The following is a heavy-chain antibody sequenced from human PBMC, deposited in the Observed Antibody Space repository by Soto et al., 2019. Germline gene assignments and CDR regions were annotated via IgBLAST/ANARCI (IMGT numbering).Heavy chain of an antibody. D-gene: IGHD6-19*01. CDR2: ITPFNGNT. Sequence: SVKVSCKASGYTFTYRYLHWVRQAPGQALEWMGWITPFNGNTNYAQKFQDRVTITKDRSMSTAYMELSSLRSEDTAMYYCAKAKPSIAVADPVDYWGQGTLVTVSS. CDR1: GYTFTYRY. J-gene: IGHJ4*02. V-gene: IGHV1-45*02. CDR3: AKAKPSIAVADPVDY.